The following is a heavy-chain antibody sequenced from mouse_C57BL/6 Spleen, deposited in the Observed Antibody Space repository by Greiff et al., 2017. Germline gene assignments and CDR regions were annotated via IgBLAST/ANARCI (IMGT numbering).Heavy chain of an antibody. J-gene: IGHJ1*03. Sequence: VQLQQPGAELVKPGASVKMSCKASGYTFTSYWITWVKQRPGQGLEWIGDIYPGSGSTNYNEKFKSKATLTVATSSSTAYMQLSSLTSEDSAVYYGGRWEEATDWYFDVWGTGTTVTVAS. CDR2: IYPGSGST. D-gene: IGHD4-1*01. CDR3: GRWEEATDWYFDV. CDR1: GYTFTSYW. V-gene: IGHV1-55*01.